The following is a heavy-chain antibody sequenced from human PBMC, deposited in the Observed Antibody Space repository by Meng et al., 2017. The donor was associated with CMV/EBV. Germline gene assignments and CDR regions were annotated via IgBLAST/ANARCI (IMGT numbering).Heavy chain of an antibody. CDR3: ARRTPLILEWLSVDY. J-gene: IGHJ4*02. V-gene: IGHV3-30*02. CDR1: GFTFSSYG. D-gene: IGHD3-3*01. Sequence: GESLKISCAASGFTFSSYGMHWVRQAPGKGLEWVAFIRYDGSNKYYADSVKGRFTISRDNSKNTLYLQMNSLRAEDTAVYYCARRTPLILEWLSVDYWGQGTLVTVSS. CDR2: IRYDGSNK.